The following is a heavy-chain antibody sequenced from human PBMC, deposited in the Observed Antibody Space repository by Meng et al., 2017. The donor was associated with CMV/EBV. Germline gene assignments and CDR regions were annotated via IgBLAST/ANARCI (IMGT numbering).Heavy chain of an antibody. CDR1: GFTFGDYA. CDR2: IRSKAYGGTT. CDR3: TRVMISSGWYPNYYSWFDP. V-gene: IGHV3-49*04. D-gene: IGHD6-19*01. J-gene: IGHJ5*02. Sequence: GGSLRLSCTASGFTFGDYAMSWVRQAPGKGLEWVGFIRSKAYGGTTEYAASVKGRFTIPRDDSNSIAYLQMNSLKTEDTAVYYCTRVMISSGWYPNYYSWFDPWGQGTLVTVSS.